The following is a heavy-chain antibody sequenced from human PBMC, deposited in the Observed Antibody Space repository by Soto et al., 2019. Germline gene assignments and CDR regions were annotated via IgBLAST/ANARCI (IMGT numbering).Heavy chain of an antibody. CDR3: ARRPGFGHAFDI. J-gene: IGHJ3*02. D-gene: IGHD3-10*01. Sequence: QVQLQESGPGLVKPSEILSLTCTVSGGSISSYYWTWIRQPPGKGLEWIGYIYYSGSTNYNPSLKSRVTISVDTSKNQFSLKLSSVTAADTAVYYCARRPGFGHAFDIWGQGTMVTVSS. V-gene: IGHV4-59*08. CDR2: IYYSGST. CDR1: GGSISSYY.